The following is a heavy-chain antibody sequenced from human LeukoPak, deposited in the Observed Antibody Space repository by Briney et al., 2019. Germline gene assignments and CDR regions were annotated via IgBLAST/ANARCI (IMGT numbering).Heavy chain of an antibody. CDR3: ASHIVVVPAAIDY. CDR2: ISGSGGST. J-gene: IGHJ4*02. V-gene: IGHV3-23*01. D-gene: IGHD2-2*01. Sequence: GGSLRLSCAASGFTFSSYATSWVRQAPGKGLEWVSAISGSGGSTYYADSVKGRFTISRDNSKNTLYLQMNSLRAEDTAVYYCASHIVVVPAAIDYWGQGTLVTVSS. CDR1: GFTFSSYA.